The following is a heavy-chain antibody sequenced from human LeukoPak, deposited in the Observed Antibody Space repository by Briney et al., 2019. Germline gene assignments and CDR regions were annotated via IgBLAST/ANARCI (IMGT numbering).Heavy chain of an antibody. CDR2: INQDGNEK. D-gene: IGHD2-15*01. Sequence: GGSLRLSCEASGFTFSSYWMSWVRQAPGKGPEWVANINQDGNEKHYVGSVQGRFTISRDNAKNSLYLQMNSLRAEDTAVYHRARGQSVAEWGQGTLVTVSS. J-gene: IGHJ4*02. CDR1: GFTFSSYW. CDR3: ARGQSVAE. V-gene: IGHV3-7*05.